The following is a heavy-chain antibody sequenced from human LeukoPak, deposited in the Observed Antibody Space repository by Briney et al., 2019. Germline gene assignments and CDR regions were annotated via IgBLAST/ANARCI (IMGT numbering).Heavy chain of an antibody. CDR2: INPSGGST. CDR1: GYTFTSYY. CDR3: ARDPRQASYYDFWSGPGGYFDY. J-gene: IGHJ4*02. V-gene: IGHV1-46*01. D-gene: IGHD3-3*01. Sequence: GASVKVSCKASGYTFTSYYMHWVRQAPGQGLEWMGIINPSGGSTSYAQKFRGRVTMTRDTSTSTVYMELSSLRSEDTAVYYCARDPRQASYYDFWSGPGGYFDYWGQGTLVTVSS.